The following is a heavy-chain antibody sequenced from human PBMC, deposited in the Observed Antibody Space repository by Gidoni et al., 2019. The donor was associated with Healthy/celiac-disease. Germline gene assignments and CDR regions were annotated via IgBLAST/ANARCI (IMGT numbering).Heavy chain of an antibody. Sequence: PSFQGHVTISADKSISTAYLQWSSLKASDTAMYYCARHQDAFDIWGQGTMVTVSS. J-gene: IGHJ3*02. CDR3: ARHQDAFDI. V-gene: IGHV5-10-1*01.